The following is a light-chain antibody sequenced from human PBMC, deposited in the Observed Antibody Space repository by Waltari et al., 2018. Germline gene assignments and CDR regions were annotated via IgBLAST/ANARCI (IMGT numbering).Light chain of an antibody. J-gene: IGKJ2*01. CDR1: QSVSSSY. CDR3: QQYGSSPRT. V-gene: IGKV3-20*01. CDR2: AAS. Sequence: EIVLTQSPGTLSLSPGDRASLSCRASQSVSSSYLAWYQQKPGQAPRLLIYAASSRATGIPDRFSGSGSGTDFTLTISRLEPEDFALYYCQQYGSSPRTFGQGTKLEIK.